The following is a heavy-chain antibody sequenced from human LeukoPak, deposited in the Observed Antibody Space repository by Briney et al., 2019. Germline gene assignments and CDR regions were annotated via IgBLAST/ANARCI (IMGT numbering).Heavy chain of an antibody. D-gene: IGHD4-23*01. J-gene: IGHJ4*02. Sequence: GGSLRLSCAASGFTFSSYAMRWVRQAPGKGLEWVAVISYDGSNKYYADSVKGRFTISRDNSKNTLYLQMNSLRAEDTAVYYCAKGPSTVVTPCGYWGQGTLVTVSS. CDR1: GFTFSSYA. CDR3: AKGPSTVVTPCGY. V-gene: IGHV3-30*18. CDR2: ISYDGSNK.